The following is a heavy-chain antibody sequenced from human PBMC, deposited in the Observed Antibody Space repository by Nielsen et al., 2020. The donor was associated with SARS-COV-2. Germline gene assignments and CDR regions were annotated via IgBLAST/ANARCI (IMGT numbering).Heavy chain of an antibody. CDR2: ISGSGGST. CDR1: GFTFSSYA. D-gene: IGHD6-6*01. Sequence: LSLTCAASGFTFSSYAMSWVRQAPGKGLEWVSAISGSGGSTYYADSVKGRFTISRDNSKNTLYLQMNSLRAEDTAVYYCAKDRFEYSSSSPPHIFDYWGQGTLVTVSS. CDR3: AKDRFEYSSSSPPHIFDY. J-gene: IGHJ4*02. V-gene: IGHV3-23*01.